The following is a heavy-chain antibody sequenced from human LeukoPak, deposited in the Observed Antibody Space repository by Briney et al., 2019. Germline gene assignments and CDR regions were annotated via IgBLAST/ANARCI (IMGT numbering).Heavy chain of an antibody. CDR2: IYPGDSDT. CDR1: GYSFTSYW. CDR3: ARASTPRYISGEDY. Sequence: GESLKISCKGSGYSFTSYWIGWGRPMPGKGLGWMGIIYPGDSDTRYSPSFQGQVTISADKSISTAYLQWSSLKASDTAMYYCARASTPRYISGEDYWGQGTLVTVSS. D-gene: IGHD6-19*01. J-gene: IGHJ4*02. V-gene: IGHV5-51*01.